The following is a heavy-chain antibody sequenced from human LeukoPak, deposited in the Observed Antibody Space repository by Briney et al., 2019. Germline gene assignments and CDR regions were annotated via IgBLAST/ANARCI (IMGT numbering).Heavy chain of an antibody. D-gene: IGHD6-19*01. V-gene: IGHV4-59*01. J-gene: IGHJ4*02. CDR1: GGSISSYY. Sequence: SETLSLTCTVSGGSISSYYWSWIRQPPGKGLEWIGYIYYSGSTNYNPSLKSRVTISVDTPKNQFSLKLSSVTAADTAVYYCARVYSSGWARGTIDYWGQGTLVTVSS. CDR3: ARVYSSGWARGTIDY. CDR2: IYYSGST.